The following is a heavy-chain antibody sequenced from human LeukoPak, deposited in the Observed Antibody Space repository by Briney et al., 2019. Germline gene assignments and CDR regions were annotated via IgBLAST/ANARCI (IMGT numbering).Heavy chain of an antibody. V-gene: IGHV3-30*02. J-gene: IGHJ5*02. CDR1: GFTFTSFG. D-gene: IGHD2-21*02. CDR2: IRNDGDVI. CDR3: AKSYGGGGDSRWFDP. Sequence: PGGSLRLSCAASGFTFTSFGMHWVRQAPGKGLEWVAFIRNDGDVIYYEESVKGRFTISRDNSKNTLYLQMNSLRAEDTAVYYCAKSYGGGGDSRWFDPWGQGTLVTVSS.